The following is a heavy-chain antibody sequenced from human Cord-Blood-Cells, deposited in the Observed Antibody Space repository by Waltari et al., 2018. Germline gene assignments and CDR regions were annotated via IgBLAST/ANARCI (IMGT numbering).Heavy chain of an antibody. CDR1: GFTFRNAW. CDR2: IKSKTDGGTT. V-gene: IGHV3-15*01. J-gene: IGHJ4*02. CDR3: TTEYYYDFWSGYYKGFDY. D-gene: IGHD3-3*01. Sequence: EVQLVESGGGLVKPGGSLRLSCAASGFTFRNAWMSWVRQAPGKGLEWVGRIKSKTDGGTTDYAAPVKGRFTISRDDSKNTLYLQMNSLKTEDTAVYYCTTEYYYDFWSGYYKGFDYWGQGTLVTVSS.